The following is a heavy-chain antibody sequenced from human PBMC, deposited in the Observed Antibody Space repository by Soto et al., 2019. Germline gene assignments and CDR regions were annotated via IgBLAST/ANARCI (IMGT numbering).Heavy chain of an antibody. CDR3: ARGVTYGSGSYLNSGGNKHDY. CDR2: INHGGST. V-gene: IGHV4-34*01. J-gene: IGHJ4*02. CDR1: GGSFSGYY. Sequence: SETLSLTCAVYGGSFSGYYWSWIRQPPGKGLEWIGEINHGGSTNYNPSLKSRVTISVDTSKNQFSLKLSSVTAADTAVYYCARGVTYGSGSYLNSGGNKHDYWGQGTLVTVSS. D-gene: IGHD3-10*01.